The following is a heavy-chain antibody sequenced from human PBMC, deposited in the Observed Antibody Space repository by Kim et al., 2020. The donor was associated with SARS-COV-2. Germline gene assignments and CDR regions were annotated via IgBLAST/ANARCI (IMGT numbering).Heavy chain of an antibody. Sequence: SETLSLTCTVSGGSISSSSYYWGWIRQPPGKGLEWIGSIYYSGSTYYNPSLKSRVTISVDTSKTQFSLKLSSVTAADTAVYYCARLAYGDYRYFDLWGRGTPVTVSS. CDR2: IYYSGST. CDR3: ARLAYGDYRYFDL. CDR1: GGSISSSSYY. J-gene: IGHJ2*01. D-gene: IGHD4-17*01. V-gene: IGHV4-39*01.